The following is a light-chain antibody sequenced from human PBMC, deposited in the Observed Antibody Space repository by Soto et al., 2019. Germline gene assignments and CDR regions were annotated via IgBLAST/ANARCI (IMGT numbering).Light chain of an antibody. CDR3: QQYGRSGT. CDR1: QSVSRTY. V-gene: IGKV3-20*01. Sequence: EIVMTQSPATLSVSPGERATLSCRASQSVSRTYLAWYQQKPVQAPRLLIYATSSRATGIPDRFSGSGSGADFTLTISRLEPEDFAVYYCQQYGRSGTFGQGTKV. CDR2: ATS. J-gene: IGKJ1*01.